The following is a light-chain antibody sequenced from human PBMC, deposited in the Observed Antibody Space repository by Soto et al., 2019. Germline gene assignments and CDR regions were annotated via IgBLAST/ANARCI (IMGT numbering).Light chain of an antibody. CDR2: DVR. J-gene: IGLJ1*01. CDR3: FPSSALLSRHV. V-gene: IGLV2-14*03. CDR1: NSDLGTYNS. Sequence: QSALTQPASVSGSPGQSITISCIGTNSDLGTYNSVSWYQQHPDKAPQLIIYDVRYRPSGVSDRFSGSMSGATASLIISRLQPDDEADYSCFPSSALLSRHVLGTGTKLPVL.